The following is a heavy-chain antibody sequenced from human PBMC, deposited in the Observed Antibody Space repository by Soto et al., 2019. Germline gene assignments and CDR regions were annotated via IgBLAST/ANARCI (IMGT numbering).Heavy chain of an antibody. J-gene: IGHJ3*02. Sequence: PGGSLRLSCVASGFTFSSYAMSWVRQAPGKGLEWVSSLSATGGSTYYADSVRGRFSISRDNSKNTLHLQMNSLRVEDTAVYYCARDKEYYVSSHYHPIDAFDIWGQGTMVTVSS. V-gene: IGHV3-23*01. CDR2: LSATGGST. CDR3: ARDKEYYVSSHYHPIDAFDI. CDR1: GFTFSSYA. D-gene: IGHD3-22*01.